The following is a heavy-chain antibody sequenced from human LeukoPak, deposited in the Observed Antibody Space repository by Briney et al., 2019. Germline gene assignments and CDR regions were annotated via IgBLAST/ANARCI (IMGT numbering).Heavy chain of an antibody. CDR2: IYPNSGAA. V-gene: IGHV1-2*02. J-gene: IGHJ4*02. CDR1: GGTFSSYA. CDR3: GTLLSNGPFDY. Sequence: ASVKVSCKASGGTFSSYAISWVRQAPGQGLEWMGYIYPNSGAAKYAQKFQGRVTLTRDTSISTAYMELSGLRSDDTAVYYCGTLLSNGPFDYWGQGSLVTVSS.